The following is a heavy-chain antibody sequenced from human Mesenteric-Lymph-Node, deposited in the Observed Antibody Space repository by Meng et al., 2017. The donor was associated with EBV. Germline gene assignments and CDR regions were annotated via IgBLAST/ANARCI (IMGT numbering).Heavy chain of an antibody. V-gene: IGHV4-34*01. CDR3: ARVGYCSGGSCSFRYFDY. CDR2: VNRSGST. D-gene: IGHD2-15*01. CDR1: GGSFSGYY. J-gene: IGHJ4*02. Sequence: QGQQLQGGAGLLKPSETLSLTCAVFGGSFSGYYWTWTRQPPKKGLEWIGKVNRSGSTYYNPSLKSRVTISVDTSKNQFSLKLSSVTAADTAVHYCARVGYCSGGSCSFRYFDYWGQGILVTVSS.